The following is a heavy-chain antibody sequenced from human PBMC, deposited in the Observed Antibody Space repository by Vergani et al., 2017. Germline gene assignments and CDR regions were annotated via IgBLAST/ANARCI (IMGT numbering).Heavy chain of an antibody. CDR1: GGTFSSYT. J-gene: IGHJ3*02. D-gene: IGHD3-22*01. CDR2: IIPILGIA. Sequence: QVQLVQSGAEVKKPGSSVKVSCKASGGTFSSYTISWVRQAPGQGLEWMGRIIPILGIANYAQKFQGRVTITADKSTSTAYMELSSLRSDDTAVYYCARVWSYDSSGFSPRGAFDIWGQGTMVTVSS. V-gene: IGHV1-69*02. CDR3: ARVWSYDSSGFSPRGAFDI.